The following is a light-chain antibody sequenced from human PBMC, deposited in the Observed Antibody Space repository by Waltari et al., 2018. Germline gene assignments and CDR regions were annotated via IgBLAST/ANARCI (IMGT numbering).Light chain of an antibody. V-gene: IGKV3-15*01. CDR3: QQYNNWPPWWT. CDR1: QSVSSK. J-gene: IGKJ1*01. Sequence: EIVMTQSPATLSVSPGERATLSCRASQSVSSKLAWYQQKPGQAPRRLIYGASTRATGSAARFSGSGAGPEFTLTVSSLQYEDVAVYHCQQYNNWPPWWTFGQGTKVEI. CDR2: GAS.